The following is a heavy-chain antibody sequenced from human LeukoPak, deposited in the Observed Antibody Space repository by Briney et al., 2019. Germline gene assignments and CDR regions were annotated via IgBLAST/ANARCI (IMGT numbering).Heavy chain of an antibody. J-gene: IGHJ1*01. V-gene: IGHV3-7*01. CDR2: INKDGSET. Sequence: PGGSLRLPCVASGFTFSNYWMAWVRHAPGRGLEWVANINKDGSETYYVDSVRGRFTISRDNAKNSLYLQMNTLGAEDTAVYYCVRELVVGPAEYFQNWGQGTLVTVSS. D-gene: IGHD2-15*01. CDR1: GFTFSNYW. CDR3: VRELVVGPAEYFQN.